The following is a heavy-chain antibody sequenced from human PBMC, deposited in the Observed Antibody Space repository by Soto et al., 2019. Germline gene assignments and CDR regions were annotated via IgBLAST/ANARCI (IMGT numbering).Heavy chain of an antibody. CDR1: GGSFSGYY. CDR2: INHSGST. Sequence: SETLSLTCAVYGGSFSGYYWSWIRQPPGKGLEWIGEINHSGSTNYNPSLKSRVTISVDTSKNQFSLKLSSVTAADTAVYYCAREGYCGGGSCYSRTLDYWGQGTLVTVSS. CDR3: AREGYCGGGSCYSRTLDY. J-gene: IGHJ4*02. D-gene: IGHD2-15*01. V-gene: IGHV4-34*01.